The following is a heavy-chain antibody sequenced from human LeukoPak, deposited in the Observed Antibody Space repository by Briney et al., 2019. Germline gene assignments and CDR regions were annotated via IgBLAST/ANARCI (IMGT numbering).Heavy chain of an antibody. J-gene: IGHJ4*02. CDR2: ISSSSSYI. CDR3: ARAPGMATTGNFDY. D-gene: IGHD5-24*01. Sequence: GGSLRLSCAASGFTFSSYSMNCVRQAPGKGLEWVSSISSSSSYIYYADSVKGRFTISRDNAKNSLYLQMNSLRAEDTAVYYCARAPGMATTGNFDYWGQGTLVTVSS. CDR1: GFTFSSYS. V-gene: IGHV3-21*01.